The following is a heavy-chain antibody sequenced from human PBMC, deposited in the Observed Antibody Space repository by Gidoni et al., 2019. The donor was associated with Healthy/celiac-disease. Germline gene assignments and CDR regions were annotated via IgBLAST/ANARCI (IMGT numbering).Heavy chain of an antibody. D-gene: IGHD1-26*01. Sequence: EVQLVESGGGLVQPGGSLRLSCAASGFTFSSYWMSGVRQAPGKGLEWVANIKQDGSEKYYVDSVKGRFTISRDNAKNSLYLQMNSLRAEDTAVYYCARVHVRVGATTFFDYWGQGTLVTVSS. J-gene: IGHJ4*02. CDR1: GFTFSSYW. CDR2: IKQDGSEK. V-gene: IGHV3-7*01. CDR3: ARVHVRVGATTFFDY.